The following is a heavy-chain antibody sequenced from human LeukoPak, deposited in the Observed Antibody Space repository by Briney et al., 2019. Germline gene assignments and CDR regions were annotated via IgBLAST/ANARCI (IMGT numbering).Heavy chain of an antibody. V-gene: IGHV1-18*01. Sequence: ASVKVSCKASGYTFTSYGISWVRQAPGQGLEWMGWISAYNGNTNYAQKLQGRGTMTTDTSTSTAYMELRSLRSDDTAVYSCARERALLYCSSTSCYGGGDAFDIWGQGTMVTVSS. J-gene: IGHJ3*02. CDR1: GYTFTSYG. CDR3: ARERALLYCSSTSCYGGGDAFDI. CDR2: ISAYNGNT. D-gene: IGHD2-2*01.